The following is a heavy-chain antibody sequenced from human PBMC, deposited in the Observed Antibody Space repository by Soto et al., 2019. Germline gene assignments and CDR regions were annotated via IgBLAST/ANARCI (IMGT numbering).Heavy chain of an antibody. CDR1: GFTFSSYS. V-gene: IGHV3-48*02. Sequence: GGSLRLSCAASGFTFSSYSMNWVRQAPGKGLEWVSYISSSSTIYYADSVKGRFTISRDNAKNSLYLQMNSLRDEDTAVYYCARVPPKGFDYWGQGTLVTVSS. CDR3: ARVPPKGFDY. J-gene: IGHJ4*02. CDR2: ISSSSTI.